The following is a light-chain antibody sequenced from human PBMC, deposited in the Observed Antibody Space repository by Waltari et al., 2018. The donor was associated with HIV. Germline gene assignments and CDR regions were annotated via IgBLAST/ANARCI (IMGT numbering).Light chain of an antibody. J-gene: IGKJ4*01. V-gene: IGKV3-15*01. CDR1: QRIGTA. Sequence: VVMTQSPVTLSVSPGERVTLSCSASQRIGTALAWYQQKPGQAPRLLIYGASTRATGIPASFSGSGSGTDFTLTISSLQSEDFAVYYCQQYNSRPLTFGGGTRVELK. CDR2: GAS. CDR3: QQYNSRPLT.